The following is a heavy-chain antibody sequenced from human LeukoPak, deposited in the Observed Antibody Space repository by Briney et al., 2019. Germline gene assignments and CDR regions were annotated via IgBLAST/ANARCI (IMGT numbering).Heavy chain of an antibody. CDR2: IYYSGGT. D-gene: IGHD2-8*01. Sequence: SETLSLTCTVSGASISTYYWSWIRQPPGKGLEWIGYIYYSGGTNYNPSLKSRVTISVDTSENQLSLKLRSVTAADTAVYYCARHQNGAAPFDYWGQGSLVTVSS. CDR3: ARHQNGAAPFDY. V-gene: IGHV4-59*08. CDR1: GASISTYY. J-gene: IGHJ4*02.